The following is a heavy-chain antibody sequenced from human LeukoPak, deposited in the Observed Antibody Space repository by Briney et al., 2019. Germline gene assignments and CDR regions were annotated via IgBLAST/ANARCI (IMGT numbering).Heavy chain of an antibody. J-gene: IGHJ3*02. V-gene: IGHV1-69*05. CDR1: GGTFSSYA. D-gene: IGHD3-22*01. CDR3: ASYYDSRGYYYIAFDI. CDR2: IIPIFGTA. Sequence: SVKVSCKASGGTFSSYAISWVRQAPGQGLEWMGRIIPIFGTANYAQKFQGRVTITTDESTSTAYMELSSLRSEDTAVYYCASYYDSRGYYYIAFDIWGQGTMVTVSS.